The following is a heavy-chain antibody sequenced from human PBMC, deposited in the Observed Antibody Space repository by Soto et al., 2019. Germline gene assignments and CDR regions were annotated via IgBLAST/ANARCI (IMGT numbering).Heavy chain of an antibody. Sequence: ASVKVSCKASGYTFTSYDINWVRQATGQGLEWMGWMNPNSGNTGYAQKFQGRVTMTRNTSISTAYMELSSLRSEDTAVYYCARGRPSNWNYFPTYYYYGMDVWGQGTTVTVSS. CDR1: GYTFTSYD. D-gene: IGHD1-7*01. J-gene: IGHJ6*02. CDR3: ARGRPSNWNYFPTYYYYGMDV. CDR2: MNPNSGNT. V-gene: IGHV1-8*01.